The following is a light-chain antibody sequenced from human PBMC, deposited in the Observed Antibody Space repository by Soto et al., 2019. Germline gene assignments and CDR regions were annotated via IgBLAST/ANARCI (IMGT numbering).Light chain of an antibody. V-gene: IGKV1-5*01. J-gene: IGKJ2*01. CDR1: QSISRW. Sequence: DIQMTQSPSTLYASVGNRVTITYRASQSISRWLAWYQQKPGKAPKLLIYDASSLESGVPARVSGSGCGTDFSLPNSRLQPDDFATYFCQQNNTDSPVGQGTKREI. CDR2: DAS. CDR3: QQNNTDSP.